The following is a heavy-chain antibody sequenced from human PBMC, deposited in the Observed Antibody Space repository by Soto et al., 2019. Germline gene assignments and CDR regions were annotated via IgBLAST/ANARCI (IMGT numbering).Heavy chain of an antibody. CDR1: GFTLSSYA. Sequence: GGSLRLSCAASGFTLSSYAMSWVRQAPGKGLEWVSAISGSGGSTYYADSVKGRFTISRDNSKNTLYLQMNSLRAEDTAVYYCAKGPLYGDYHYYYGMDVWGQGTTVTVSS. CDR3: AKGPLYGDYHYYYGMDV. D-gene: IGHD4-17*01. J-gene: IGHJ6*02. CDR2: ISGSGGST. V-gene: IGHV3-23*01.